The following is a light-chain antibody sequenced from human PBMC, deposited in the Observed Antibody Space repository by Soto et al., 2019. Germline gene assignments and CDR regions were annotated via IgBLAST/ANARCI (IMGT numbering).Light chain of an antibody. J-gene: IGKJ1*01. CDR2: GSS. CDR1: QNVASSY. CDR3: QQYGSSPRT. V-gene: IGKV3-20*01. Sequence: EIVLTQSPGTLSLSPGERATLSCRASQNVASSYLAWYQQKPGQAPRLLIYGSSIRGAGIPDRFSGSGSGTDFTLTISRLDPEDFAVYFCQQYGSSPRTFXQGTKADIK.